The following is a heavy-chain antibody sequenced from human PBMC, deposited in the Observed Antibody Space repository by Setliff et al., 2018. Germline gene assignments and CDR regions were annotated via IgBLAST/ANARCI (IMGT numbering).Heavy chain of an antibody. CDR1: GFPFSTYW. V-gene: IGHV3-7*01. Sequence: LGGSLRLSCAASGFPFSTYWLNWVRQAPGKGLEWVANIKQDGSEKYYVDSVKGRFTISRDNSQNTLYLQMDSLRPEDTAVYYCAKVKKQLIRGSGLDLWGQGTLVTVSS. CDR3: AKVKKQLIRGSGLDL. CDR2: IKQDGSEK. J-gene: IGHJ5*02. D-gene: IGHD3-10*01.